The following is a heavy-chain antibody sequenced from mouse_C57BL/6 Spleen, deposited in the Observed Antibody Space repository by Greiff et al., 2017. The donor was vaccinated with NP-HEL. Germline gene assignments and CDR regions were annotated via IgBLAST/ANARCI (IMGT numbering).Heavy chain of an antibody. CDR3: ARDRGDYDDPFDY. Sequence: EVQGVESGGGLVKPGGSLKLSCAASGFTFSSYAMSWVRQTPEKRLEWVATISDGGSYTYYPDNVKGRFTISRDNAKNNLYLQMSHLKSEDTAMYYCARDRGDYDDPFDYWGQGTTLTVSS. D-gene: IGHD2-4*01. J-gene: IGHJ2*01. CDR1: GFTFSSYA. V-gene: IGHV5-4*01. CDR2: ISDGGSYT.